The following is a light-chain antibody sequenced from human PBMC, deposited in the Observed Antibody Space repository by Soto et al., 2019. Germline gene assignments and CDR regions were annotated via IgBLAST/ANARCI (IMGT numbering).Light chain of an antibody. CDR2: ENN. CDR3: GTWDNSLSAWV. J-gene: IGLJ3*02. Sequence: QSVLTQSPSVSAAPGQKVTISCSGRSSNIGNNYVSWYQHLPGTAPKLLIYENNKRPSGIPDRFSGSKSGTSATLGITGLQTGDEADYYCGTWDNSLSAWVFGGGTKLTVL. V-gene: IGLV1-51*02. CDR1: SSNIGNNY.